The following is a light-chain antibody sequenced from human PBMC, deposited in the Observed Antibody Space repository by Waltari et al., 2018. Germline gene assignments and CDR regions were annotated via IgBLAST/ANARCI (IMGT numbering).Light chain of an antibody. CDR1: DSDVGAYDF. CDR2: EVS. Sequence: QSALTQPASVSGSPGQSIPLSFSGTDSDVGAYDFVSWSQQHPGKAPHLIIYEVSNRPSGISNRFSASKSGNTASLTISGLQAEDEADYYCSSYTTSSAPGVFGTGTRVTVL. CDR3: SSYTTSSAPGV. V-gene: IGLV2-14*01. J-gene: IGLJ1*01.